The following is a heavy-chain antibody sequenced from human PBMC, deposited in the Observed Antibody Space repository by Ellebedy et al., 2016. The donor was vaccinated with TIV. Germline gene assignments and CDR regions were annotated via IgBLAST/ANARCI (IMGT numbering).Heavy chain of an antibody. CDR1: GGAISNYY. D-gene: IGHD3-10*01. J-gene: IGHJ5*02. CDR2: VYFTGST. CDR3: ARWTYFGVKSCFDQ. Sequence: MPSETLSLTCSVSGGAISNYYWTWLRQPPGKGLEWIGYVYFTGSTNINSSLKSRVAMSVDTSKNHFTLNLSSVTAADTAVYFCARWTYFGVKSCFDQWGRGTLVTVSS. V-gene: IGHV4-4*08.